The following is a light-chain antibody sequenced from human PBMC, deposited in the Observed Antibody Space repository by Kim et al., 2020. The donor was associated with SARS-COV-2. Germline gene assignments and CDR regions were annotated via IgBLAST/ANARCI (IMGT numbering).Light chain of an antibody. CDR1: QSVSTN. CDR2: GAS. Sequence: EIVLTQSPATLSVSPGERATLSCRASQSVSTNLAWYQQPPGQAPRLLIYGASTRATGIPARFSGSGSGTDFTLTISSLQSEDFAVYYCQHYENWPPMYTFGQGTKLEI. J-gene: IGKJ2*01. V-gene: IGKV3-15*01. CDR3: QHYENWPPMYT.